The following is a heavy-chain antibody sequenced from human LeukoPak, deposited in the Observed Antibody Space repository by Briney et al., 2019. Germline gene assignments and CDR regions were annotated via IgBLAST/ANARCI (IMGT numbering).Heavy chain of an antibody. CDR1: GFSFGDYS. V-gene: IGHV3-49*03. CDR2: IRSKAYGGTT. J-gene: IGHJ4*02. D-gene: IGHD2-15*01. Sequence: GGSLRLSCTTSGFSFGDYSMSWFRQAPGKGLEWVGFIRSKAYGGTTEYAASVQGRFTISRDDSKSIAYLQMNSLKTEDTAVYYCTRSSCSGGYCHIGGFDYWGQGTLVTVSS. CDR3: TRSSCSGGYCHIGGFDY.